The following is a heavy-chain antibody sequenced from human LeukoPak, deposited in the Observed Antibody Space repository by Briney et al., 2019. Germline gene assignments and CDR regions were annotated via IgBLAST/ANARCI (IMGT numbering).Heavy chain of an antibody. J-gene: IGHJ4*02. Sequence: ASVKVSCKASGYTFTSYDINWVRQATGQGLEWMGWINPNSGNTGYAQKFQGRVTMTRNTSISTAYMELSSLRSEDTAVYYCARRYSSGWYRWGNYDYWGQGTLVTVSS. V-gene: IGHV1-8*01. CDR2: INPNSGNT. CDR3: ARRYSSGWYRWGNYDY. CDR1: GYTFTSYD. D-gene: IGHD6-19*01.